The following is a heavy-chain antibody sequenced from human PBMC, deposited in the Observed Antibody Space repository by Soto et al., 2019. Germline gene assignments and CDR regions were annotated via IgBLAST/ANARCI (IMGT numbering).Heavy chain of an antibody. Sequence: EVQLVESGGGLVQPGGSLRLSCAASGFTFSSYSMNWVRQAPGKGLGWVSYISSSSSSIYYADSVKGRFTISRDNAKNSLYLQMNSLRAEDTAGYYCAREADYVNWFDPWGQGTMVSVSS. D-gene: IGHD4-17*01. CDR1: GFTFSSYS. CDR3: AREADYVNWFDP. CDR2: ISSSSSSI. V-gene: IGHV3-48*01. J-gene: IGHJ5*02.